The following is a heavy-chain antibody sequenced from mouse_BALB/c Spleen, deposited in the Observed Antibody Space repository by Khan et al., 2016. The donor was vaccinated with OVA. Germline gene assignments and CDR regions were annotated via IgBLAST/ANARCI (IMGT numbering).Heavy chain of an antibody. J-gene: IGHJ3*01. D-gene: IGHD3-1*01. CDR2: IRYDGNS. Sequence: EVELVESGPGLVKPSQSLSLTCSVTGYSITSGYFWNWIRQFPGNKLEWMGYIRYDGNSNYNPSLKNRISITRDTSKNQFFLQLNSVTPEDTATYYCARGGNSGAAWFAYWGQGTLVTVSA. CDR1: GYSITSGYF. V-gene: IGHV3-6*02. CDR3: ARGGNSGAAWFAY.